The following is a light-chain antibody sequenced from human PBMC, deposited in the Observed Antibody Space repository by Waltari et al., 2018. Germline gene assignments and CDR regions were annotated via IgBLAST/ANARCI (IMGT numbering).Light chain of an antibody. J-gene: IGLJ1*01. Sequence: SYVLTQPPSASAAPGETARITCGGNNIESKSVTWYRQRPGQAPVLVIAYDGARPSGTPEGFAGSNSGNTATRTIQREEARDEANYYCQRWDANTVPGVFGTGTKDTVL. CDR1: NIESKS. CDR2: YDG. CDR3: QRWDANTVPGV. V-gene: IGLV3-21*01.